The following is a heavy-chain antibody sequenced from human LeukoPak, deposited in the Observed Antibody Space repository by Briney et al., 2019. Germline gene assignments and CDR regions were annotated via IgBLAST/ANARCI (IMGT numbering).Heavy chain of an antibody. CDR1: GYSFTTYG. Sequence: GASVTISYMASGYSFTTYGIRWVGQAPGQGMEWMGWISTYDGNTNYAQRDQDRLTMTTDSSTPTAYMELRSLRSDDTAVYYCAKLGSNVAYSPSHYWRQGTLVTVSS. CDR2: ISTYDGNT. V-gene: IGHV1-18*04. CDR3: AKLGSNVAYSPSHY. D-gene: IGHD2-21*01. J-gene: IGHJ4*02.